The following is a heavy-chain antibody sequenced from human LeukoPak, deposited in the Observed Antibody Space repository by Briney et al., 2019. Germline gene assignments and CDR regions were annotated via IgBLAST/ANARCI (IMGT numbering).Heavy chain of an antibody. V-gene: IGHV3-30*18. J-gene: IGHJ4*02. CDR2: ISSDGRDK. CDR3: AKELSGSSYFDY. Sequence: PGRSLRLSCAASGFTFSSYGMHWVRQAPGKGLGCVAVISSDGRDKYYADSVEGRFTISRDNSKNTLYLQVSSLRAEDTAVYYCAKELSGSSYFDYWGQGTLVTVSS. D-gene: IGHD1-26*01. CDR1: GFTFSSYG.